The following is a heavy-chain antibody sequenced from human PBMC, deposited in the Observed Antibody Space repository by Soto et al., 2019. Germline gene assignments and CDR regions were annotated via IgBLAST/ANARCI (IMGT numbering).Heavy chain of an antibody. V-gene: IGHV1-8*01. Sequence: QVQLVKSGVEVKKPGASVKVSCKASGYTFTSYDINWVRQATGHGLEWMGWMNPNSGNTGYAQKFQGRVTMTRNTSISTAYMELSSLGAEDAAVYDCARGWGAMVRGVIFHYYYMDVWGKGTTVTVSS. J-gene: IGHJ6*03. D-gene: IGHD3-10*01. CDR1: GYTFTSYD. CDR2: MNPNSGNT. CDR3: ARGWGAMVRGVIFHYYYMDV.